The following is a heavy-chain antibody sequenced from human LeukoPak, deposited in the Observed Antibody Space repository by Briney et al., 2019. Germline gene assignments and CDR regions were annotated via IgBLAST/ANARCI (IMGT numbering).Heavy chain of an antibody. CDR1: GGTFSSYA. V-gene: IGHV1-69*13. CDR2: IIPIFGTA. CDR3: ARVVRGVNNWFDP. J-gene: IGHJ5*02. Sequence: SVKVSCKASGGTFSSYAISWVRQAPGQGLEWMGGIIPIFGTANYAQKFQGRVTITADESTSTAYMELSSLRSEDTAVYYCARVVRGVNNWFDPWGQGTLVTVSS. D-gene: IGHD3-10*01.